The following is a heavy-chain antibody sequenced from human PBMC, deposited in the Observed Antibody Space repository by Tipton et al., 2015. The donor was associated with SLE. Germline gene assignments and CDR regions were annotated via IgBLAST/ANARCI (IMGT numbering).Heavy chain of an antibody. J-gene: IGHJ3*02. CDR1: RYTFGSYW. D-gene: IGHD2-8*02. CDR3: ARRSWWGQGAFDI. V-gene: IGHV5-51*03. CDR2: IYPGDSDT. Sequence: QSGAEVKKPGESLRISCKGSRYTFGSYWIGWVRQMPGKGLEWMGFIYPGDSDTRYSPSFQGHVTISADTSISTAYVQWSSLKASDTAMYYCARRSWWGQGAFDIWGQGTMVTVSS.